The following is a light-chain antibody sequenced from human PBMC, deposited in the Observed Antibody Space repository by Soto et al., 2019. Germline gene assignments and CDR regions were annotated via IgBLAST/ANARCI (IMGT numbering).Light chain of an antibody. CDR2: KAS. CDR3: QHYNSYSEA. Sequence: DIQMTQSPSTLSGSVGDRVTLTCRASQTISSWLAWYQQKPGKAPKLLIYKASTLKSGVPSRFSGSGSGTEFTFTISSLQLDDFGTYYCQHYNSYSEAFGQGTKVELK. V-gene: IGKV1-5*03. CDR1: QTISSW. J-gene: IGKJ1*01.